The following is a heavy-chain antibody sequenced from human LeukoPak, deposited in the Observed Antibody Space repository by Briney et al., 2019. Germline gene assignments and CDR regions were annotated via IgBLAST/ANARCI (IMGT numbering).Heavy chain of an antibody. D-gene: IGHD2-2*01. J-gene: IGHJ4*02. CDR1: GFTFSDYY. CDR3: ARGGPYCSSTSCYWDY. Sequence: GGSLRLSCAASGFTFSDYYMSWIRQAPGKGLEWVSYISSSGSTIYYADSVKGRFTISRDNAKNSLYLQMNSLRAEDTALYHCARGGPYCSSTSCYWDYWGQGTLVTVSS. V-gene: IGHV3-11*01. CDR2: ISSSGSTI.